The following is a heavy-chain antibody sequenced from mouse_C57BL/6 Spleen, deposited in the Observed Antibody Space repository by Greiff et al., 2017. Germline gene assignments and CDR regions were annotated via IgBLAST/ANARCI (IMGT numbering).Heavy chain of an antibody. CDR2: ISSGSSTI. CDR3: ARPLTSPQEGFAY. J-gene: IGHJ3*01. D-gene: IGHD6-1*01. Sequence: EVKLVESGGGLVKPGGSLKLSCAASGFTFSDYGMHWVRQAPEKGLEWVAYISSGSSTIYYADTVKGRFTISRENAKNTLFLQMTSLRSEDTALYYCARPLTSPQEGFAYWGQGTLVTVSA. CDR1: GFTFSDYG. V-gene: IGHV5-17*01.